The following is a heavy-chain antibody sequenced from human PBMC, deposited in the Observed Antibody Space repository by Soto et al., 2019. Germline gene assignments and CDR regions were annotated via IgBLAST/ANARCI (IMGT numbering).Heavy chain of an antibody. D-gene: IGHD6-13*01. CDR2: INHSGST. CDR1: GGSFSGYY. V-gene: IGHV4-34*01. CDR3: VRGQHLARKTLY. Sequence: SETLSLTCAFYGGSFSGYYWSWIRQPPGKGLEWIGEINHSGSTNYNPSLKSRVTISVDTSKNQFSLKLSSVTAADTAVYYCVRGQHLARKTLYWCQGTLVTVS. J-gene: IGHJ4*02.